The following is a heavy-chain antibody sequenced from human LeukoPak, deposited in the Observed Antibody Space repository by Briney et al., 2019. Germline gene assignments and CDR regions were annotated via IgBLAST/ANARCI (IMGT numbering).Heavy chain of an antibody. CDR1: GFTFGDYA. J-gene: IGHJ3*02. D-gene: IGHD3-3*01. CDR3: ARDYHARITIFGVVIDDAFDI. V-gene: IGHV3-7*01. CDR2: IKQDGSEK. Sequence: GGSLRLSCTASGFTFGDYAMSWVRQAPGKGLEWVANIKQDGSEKYYVDSVKGRFTISRDNAKNSLYLQMNSLRAEDTAVYYCARDYHARITIFGVVIDDAFDIWGQGTMVTVSS.